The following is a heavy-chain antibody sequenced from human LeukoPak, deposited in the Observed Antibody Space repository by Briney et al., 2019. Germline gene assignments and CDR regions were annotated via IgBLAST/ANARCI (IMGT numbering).Heavy chain of an antibody. D-gene: IGHD3-22*01. Sequence: SETLSLTCTVSGGSISSGGYYWSWIRQHPGKGPEWIGYIYYSGSTYYNPSLKSRVTISVDTSKNQFSLKLSSVTAADTAVYYCARVGSGYYLVDWGQGTLVTVSS. CDR2: IYYSGST. CDR1: GGSISSGGYY. V-gene: IGHV4-31*03. CDR3: ARVGSGYYLVD. J-gene: IGHJ4*02.